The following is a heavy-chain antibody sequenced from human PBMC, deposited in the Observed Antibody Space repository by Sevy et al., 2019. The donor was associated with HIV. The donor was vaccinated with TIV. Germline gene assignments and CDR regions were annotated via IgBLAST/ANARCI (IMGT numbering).Heavy chain of an antibody. V-gene: IGHV3-48*03. Sequence: GGSLRLSCAASGFTFSSYEMNWVRQAPGKGLEWVSYISSSGSTIYYADSVKGRFTISRDNAKNSLYLQMNSLRAEDTAVYYCARSLLSRTYYGSGSYYNLWGQGTLVTVSS. CDR1: GFTFSSYE. J-gene: IGHJ4*02. D-gene: IGHD3-10*01. CDR3: ARSLLSRTYYGSGSYYNL. CDR2: ISSSGSTI.